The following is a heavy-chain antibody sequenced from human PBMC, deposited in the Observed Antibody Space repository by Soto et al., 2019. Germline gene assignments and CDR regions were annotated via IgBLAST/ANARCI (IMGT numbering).Heavy chain of an antibody. Sequence: EVQLVESGGDLVQPGGSLKLSCTGLGFNFSGSALHWVRQPSGKGLECVGRIRGRAKKYATSYAASVRGRFYLSRDDSKNTAFLQMNSLRDEDTGVYFCCGRGGDSLQDIWGQGTLVTVSS. J-gene: IGHJ4*02. CDR3: CGRGGDSLQDI. D-gene: IGHD4-17*01. CDR2: IRGRAKKYAT. V-gene: IGHV3-73*01. CDR1: GFNFSGSA.